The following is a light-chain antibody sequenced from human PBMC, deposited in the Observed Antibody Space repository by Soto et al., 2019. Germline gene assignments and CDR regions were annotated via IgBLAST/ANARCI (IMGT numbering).Light chain of an antibody. J-gene: IGLJ3*02. CDR2: SHN. CDR3: ASWDGNLNGWV. Sequence: QSVLTQPPSTSGTPGQRVTLSCSGSSSNIGANTVNWFQHLPGTAPKLLIYSHNQRPSGVPDRFSGSKSGTSASLAISGLQSEDEADYYCASWDGNLNGWVFGGGTKLTVL. CDR1: SSNIGANT. V-gene: IGLV1-44*01.